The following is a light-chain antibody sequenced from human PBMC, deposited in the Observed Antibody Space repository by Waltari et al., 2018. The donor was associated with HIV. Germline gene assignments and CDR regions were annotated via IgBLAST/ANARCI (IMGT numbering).Light chain of an antibody. J-gene: IGKJ4*01. CDR1: QSISTY. CDR2: SAS. V-gene: IGKV1-39*01. CDR3: QQSYSTPLT. Sequence: DIQMTQSPSSLSAVIGDRLTITCRASQSISTYLNWYRLEAGKAPRLLISSASNLQGGVPSRFSGSGSGTDFTLSISNLQPEDSALYYCQQSYSTPLTFGGGTKVEIK.